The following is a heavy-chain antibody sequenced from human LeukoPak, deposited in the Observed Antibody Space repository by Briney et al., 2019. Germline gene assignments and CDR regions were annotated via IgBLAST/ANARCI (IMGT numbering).Heavy chain of an antibody. V-gene: IGHV1-46*01. CDR3: AREILLWFGELLYPEGAFDI. J-gene: IGHJ3*02. Sequence: ASVKVSCKASGYTFTGYYMHWVRQAPGQGLEWMGIINPSGGSTSYAQKFQGRVTMTRDTSTSTVYMELSSLRSEDTAVYYCAREILLWFGELLYPEGAFDIWGQGTMVTVSS. CDR1: GYTFTGYY. D-gene: IGHD3-10*01. CDR2: INPSGGST.